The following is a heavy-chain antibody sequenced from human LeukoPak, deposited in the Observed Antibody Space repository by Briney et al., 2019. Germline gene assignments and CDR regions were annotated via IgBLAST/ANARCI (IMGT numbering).Heavy chain of an antibody. J-gene: IGHJ4*02. CDR2: MNPNSGNT. CDR1: GYTFTSYD. D-gene: IGHD6-19*01. V-gene: IGHV1-8*01. CDR3: ARSPRAQGRRSWLDVREGSGRASYYFDY. Sequence: ASVKVSCKASGYTFTSYDINWVRQATGQGLEWMGWMNPNSGNTGYAQKFQGRVTMTRSISISTAYMELSSLSSEDTAVYYCARSPRAQGRRSWLDVREGSGRASYYFDYWGQGTLVTVSS.